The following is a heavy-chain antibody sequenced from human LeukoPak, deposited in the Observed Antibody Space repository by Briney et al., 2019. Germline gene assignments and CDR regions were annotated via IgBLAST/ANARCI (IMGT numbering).Heavy chain of an antibody. V-gene: IGHV3-66*01. D-gene: IGHD3-3*01. J-gene: IGHJ4*02. CDR2: IYSGGSK. CDR1: GFTVSSNY. Sequence: GGSLRLSCAASGFTVSSNYMSWVRQAPGKGLEWVSVIYSGGSKYYADSVKCRFTISRDNSKNTLYLHMNSMRAEDTPVYYFARTFWNWGQGTLVTASS. CDR3: ARTFWN.